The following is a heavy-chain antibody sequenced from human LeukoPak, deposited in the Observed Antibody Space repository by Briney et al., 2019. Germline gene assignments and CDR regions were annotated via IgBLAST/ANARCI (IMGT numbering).Heavy chain of an antibody. CDR2: INHSGST. J-gene: IGHJ6*02. CDR3: ARDHSSGWYGDYYYYYGMDV. V-gene: IGHV4-34*01. CDR1: GGSFSGYY. D-gene: IGHD6-19*01. Sequence: SKTLSLTCAVYGGSFSGYYWSWIRQPPGKGLEWIREINHSGSTNYNPSLKSRVTISVDTSKNQFSLKLSSVTAADTAVYYCARDHSSGWYGDYYYYYGMDVWGQGTTVTVSS.